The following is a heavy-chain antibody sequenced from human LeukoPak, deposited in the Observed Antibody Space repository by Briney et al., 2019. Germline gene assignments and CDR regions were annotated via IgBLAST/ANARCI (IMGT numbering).Heavy chain of an antibody. CDR3: ARDVSYCSGTSCYRGGKNWFDP. V-gene: IGHV4-4*07. J-gene: IGHJ5*02. CDR2: IYTSGST. D-gene: IGHD2-2*01. CDR1: GGSISSYY. Sequence: SETLSLTCPVSGGSISSYYWSWIRQPAGKGLEWIGRIYTSGSTNYNPSLKSRVTMSVDTSKNQFPLKLSPVTAADTAVYYCARDVSYCSGTSCYRGGKNWFDPWGQGTLVTVSS.